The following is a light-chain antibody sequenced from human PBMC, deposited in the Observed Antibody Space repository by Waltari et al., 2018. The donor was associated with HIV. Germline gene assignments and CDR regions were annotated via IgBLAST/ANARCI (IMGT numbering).Light chain of an antibody. CDR2: AAS. V-gene: IGKV1-39*01. Sequence: DIQVTQSPSSLSASVGDRVTITCRASQSISSYLNWYQQKPGKAPKLLIFAASSLQRGVPSRFSGSGFGTDFTLTINSLQPDDFASYYCQQSNTTPLTFGGGTKVEI. CDR3: QQSNTTPLT. CDR1: QSISSY. J-gene: IGKJ4*01.